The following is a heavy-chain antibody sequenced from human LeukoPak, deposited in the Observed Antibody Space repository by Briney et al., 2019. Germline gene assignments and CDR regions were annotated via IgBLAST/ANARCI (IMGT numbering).Heavy chain of an antibody. CDR3: AKSGQDGYNYYYFDY. CDR2: ISYDGSNK. Sequence: GGSLRLSCAASGFTFSSYGMHWVRQAPGKGLEWVAVISYDGSNKYYADSVKGRLTISRDNSKNTLYLQMNSLRAEDTAVYYCAKSGQDGYNYYYFDYWGQGTLVTVSS. D-gene: IGHD5-24*01. CDR1: GFTFSSYG. V-gene: IGHV3-30*18. J-gene: IGHJ4*02.